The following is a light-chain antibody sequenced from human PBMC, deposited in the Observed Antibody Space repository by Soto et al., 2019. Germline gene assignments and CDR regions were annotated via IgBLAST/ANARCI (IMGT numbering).Light chain of an antibody. Sequence: DVDMTQSPLSLPVTLGQPASISCRSSQALVYTDGDTYLNWFHQRPGQAPRRLIYKVSNRDSGVPDRFSGGGSGTDFTLKIDRVEAEDVGVYYCMQGIHWPPTIGGGTTVEIK. CDR3: MQGIHWPPT. CDR1: QALVYTDGDTY. V-gene: IGKV2-30*01. CDR2: KVS. J-gene: IGKJ4*01.